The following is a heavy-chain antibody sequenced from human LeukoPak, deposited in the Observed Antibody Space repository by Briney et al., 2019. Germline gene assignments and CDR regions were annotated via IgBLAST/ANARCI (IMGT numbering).Heavy chain of an antibody. J-gene: IGHJ5*02. CDR2: IYFSRST. CDR3: ASWIGWFDP. Sequence: PSETLPLTCTLSGGSIRSGGCFWLWIRQHPGKGLEWIGYIYFSRSTYYNPSLKSRVTISVDTSKNQFSLKLSAVTAADTAMYYCASWIGWFDPWGQGTLVTVSS. V-gene: IGHV4-31*03. CDR1: GGSIRSGGCF. D-gene: IGHD1-1*01.